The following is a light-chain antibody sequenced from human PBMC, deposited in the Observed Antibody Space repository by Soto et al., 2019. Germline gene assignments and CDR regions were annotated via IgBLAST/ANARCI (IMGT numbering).Light chain of an antibody. V-gene: IGKV1-5*03. J-gene: IGKJ1*01. CDR3: QHYNSYSEA. CDR2: KAS. Sequence: DIQMTQSPSTLSGSVGDRVTITCRASQTISSWLAWYQQKPGKAPKLLIYKASTLKSGDPSRFSGSGSGTEFTLTISSLQPDDFATYCCQHYNSYSEAFGKGTKVDIK. CDR1: QTISSW.